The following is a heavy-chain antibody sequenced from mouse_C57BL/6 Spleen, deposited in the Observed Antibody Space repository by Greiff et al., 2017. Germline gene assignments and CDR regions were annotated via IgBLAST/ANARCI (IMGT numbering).Heavy chain of an antibody. Sequence: QVQLQQPGAELVRPGSSVKLSCKASGYTFTSYWMHWVKQRPIQGLEWIGNIDPSDSETHYNQKFKDKATLTVDKSSSTAYMQLSSLTSEDSAVYYCARLGYYGSSLYYYAMDDWGQGTSVTVAS. CDR3: ARLGYYGSSLYYYAMDD. D-gene: IGHD1-1*01. J-gene: IGHJ4*01. CDR2: IDPSDSET. V-gene: IGHV1-52*01. CDR1: GYTFTSYW.